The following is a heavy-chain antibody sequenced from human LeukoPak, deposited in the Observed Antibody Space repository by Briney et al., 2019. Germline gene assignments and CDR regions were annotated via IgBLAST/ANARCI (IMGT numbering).Heavy chain of an antibody. Sequence: GGSLRLSCAASGFTFDDYAMSWVRQAPGKGLEWVSGINWNGDNTGSADSVKGRFTISRDNAKNSLYLEMNSLRAEDTALYYCAATYSGNWEFDYWGQGTLVTASS. CDR2: INWNGDNT. V-gene: IGHV3-20*04. D-gene: IGHD1-26*01. J-gene: IGHJ4*02. CDR3: AATYSGNWEFDY. CDR1: GFTFDDYA.